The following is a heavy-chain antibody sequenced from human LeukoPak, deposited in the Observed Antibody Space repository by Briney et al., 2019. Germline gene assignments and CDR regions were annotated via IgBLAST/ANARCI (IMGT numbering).Heavy chain of an antibody. CDR2: INPKSGDT. CDR1: GYTFIDYY. Sequence: ASVKVSCKASGYTFIDYYIHWVRQAPGQGLEWMGWINPKSGDTKSAQKFQGRVTMTGDTSISTIYMEVTRLRSDDTAIYYCARDFFSEVTYHGEIAYFDQWGPGTLVSVSS. J-gene: IGHJ4*02. D-gene: IGHD1-14*01. V-gene: IGHV1-2*02. CDR3: ARDFFSEVTYHGEIAYFDQ.